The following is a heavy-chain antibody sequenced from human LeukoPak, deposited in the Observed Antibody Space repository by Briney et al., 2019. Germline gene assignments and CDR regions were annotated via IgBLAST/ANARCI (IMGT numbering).Heavy chain of an antibody. V-gene: IGHV3-7*01. CDR3: ARDRFWAAAGRPIDY. CDR1: GLTFSSYS. J-gene: IGHJ4*02. CDR2: IKQDGSEK. Sequence: GGSLRLSCAASGLTFSSYSMSWVRQAPGKGLEWVADIKQDGSEKYYVDSVKGRFTISRDNAKNSLYLQMNSLRAEDTAAYYCARDRFWAAAGRPIDYWGQGTLVTVSS. D-gene: IGHD6-13*01.